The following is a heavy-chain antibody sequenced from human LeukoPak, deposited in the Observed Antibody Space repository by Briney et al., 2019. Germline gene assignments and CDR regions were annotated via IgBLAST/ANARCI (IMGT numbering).Heavy chain of an antibody. D-gene: IGHD2-15*01. CDR3: ARETYCSGGSCYKGNAFDI. CDR2: ISSSSSYI. CDR1: GFTFSSYS. J-gene: IGHJ3*02. Sequence: GGSLRLSCAASGFTFSSYSMNWVRQAPGKGLGWVSSISSSSSYIYYADSMKGRFTISRDNAKNSLYLQMNSLRADDTAVYYCARETYCSGGSCYKGNAFDIWGQGTMVTVSS. V-gene: IGHV3-21*01.